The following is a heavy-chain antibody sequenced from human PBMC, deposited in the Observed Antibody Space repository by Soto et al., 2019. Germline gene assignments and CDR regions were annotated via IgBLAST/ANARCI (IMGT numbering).Heavy chain of an antibody. D-gene: IGHD3-16*01. V-gene: IGHV3-11*01. J-gene: IGHJ4*02. CDR1: GFSLRDYY. CDR2: INPGGDVI. Sequence: GGSLRLSCAASGFSLRDYYMTWIRQAPGKGLELLSYINPGGDVIKYVDSVKGRFTISRDNAKNSLYLHMNNLRAEDTAVYYCTRDPRITDFWGQGTLVTVSS. CDR3: TRDPRITDF.